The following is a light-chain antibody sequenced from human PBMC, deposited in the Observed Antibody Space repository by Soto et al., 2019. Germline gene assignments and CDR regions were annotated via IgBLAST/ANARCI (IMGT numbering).Light chain of an antibody. CDR1: QSVNSN. CDR2: GAS. CDR3: QEYNTWPWT. Sequence: IVMTQSPATLSVSPGERATLSCRASQSVNSNLAWYQQKLGQAPRVLIFGASTRATGIPARFSGSGSGTEFSLTINSLQSEDFAVYYCQEYNTWPWTFGQGTKVDIK. V-gene: IGKV3-15*01. J-gene: IGKJ1*01.